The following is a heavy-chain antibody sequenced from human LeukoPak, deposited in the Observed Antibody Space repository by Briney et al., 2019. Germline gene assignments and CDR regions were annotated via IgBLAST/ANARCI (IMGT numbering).Heavy chain of an antibody. D-gene: IGHD3-10*01. CDR2: IKDDGGEE. J-gene: IGHJ4*02. V-gene: IGHV3-7*03. CDR3: ARDIGDGSGDSLDS. Sequence: GGFLRLSCEVSGFTFSNYWMSWVRQAPGKGLEWVANIKDDGGEEFYVDSVKGRFTISRDNAKNSLFLQMNSLRADDTAVYYCARDIGDGSGDSLDSWGQGTVVTVSS. CDR1: GFTFSNYW.